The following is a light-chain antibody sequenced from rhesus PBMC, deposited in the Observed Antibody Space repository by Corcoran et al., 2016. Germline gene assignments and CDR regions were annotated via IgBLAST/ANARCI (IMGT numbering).Light chain of an antibody. J-gene: IGLJ3*01. Sequence: QSALTQPPSVSKSLGQSVTISCTGTSSDVGNYNYVSWYQQHPGKAPKLLIYEVTKRPSGVSGRFSGSKSGNTASLTISGLQAEDEAPYYCSSYRGGSTLLFGGGTRLTFL. CDR3: SSYRGGSTLL. CDR2: EVT. CDR1: SSDVGNYNY. V-gene: IGLV2-38*01.